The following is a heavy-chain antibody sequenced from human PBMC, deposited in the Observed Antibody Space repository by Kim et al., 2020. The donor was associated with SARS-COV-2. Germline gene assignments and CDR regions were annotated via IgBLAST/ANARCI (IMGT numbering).Heavy chain of an antibody. J-gene: IGHJ6*02. CDR2: MNPNSGNT. V-gene: IGHV1-8*01. CDR1: GYTFTSYD. CDR3: ARGLKKRLIVVVITYYYYGMDV. Sequence: ASVKVSCKASGYTFTSYDINWVRQATGQGLEWMGWMNPNSGNTGYAQKFQGRVTMTRNTSISTAYMELSSLRSEDTAVYYCARGLKKRLIVVVITYYYYGMDVWGQGTTVTVSS. D-gene: IGHD3-22*01.